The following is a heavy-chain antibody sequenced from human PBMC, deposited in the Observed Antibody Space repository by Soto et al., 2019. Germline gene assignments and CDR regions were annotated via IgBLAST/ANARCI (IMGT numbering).Heavy chain of an antibody. CDR2: IGIGSSTK. V-gene: IGHV3-48*01. Sequence: GGSLRLSCAASGFTFRNYGMNWVRQAPGKGLEWVSYIGIGSSTKYYADSVKGRFTISRDNAKDSLYLQMNSLRAEDTAVYYCARDQLYYNDISGRPLNAFDVWGQGTMVTV. CDR1: GFTFRNYG. CDR3: ARDQLYYNDISGRPLNAFDV. D-gene: IGHD3-22*01. J-gene: IGHJ3*01.